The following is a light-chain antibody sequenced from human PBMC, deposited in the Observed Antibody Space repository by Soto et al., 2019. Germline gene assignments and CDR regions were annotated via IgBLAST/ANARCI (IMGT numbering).Light chain of an antibody. CDR2: KAT. J-gene: IGKJ1*01. CDR3: HRYNSNSRT. CDR1: QSISNW. Sequence: DIQMTQSPSTLSASVGDRVTITCRASQSISNWLAWYQQKPGRAPKLLIYKATSLQSGVSSRFSGSASGTEFALPISSLQPDDFETYYCHRYNSNSRTFCQGNKVDSK. V-gene: IGKV1-5*03.